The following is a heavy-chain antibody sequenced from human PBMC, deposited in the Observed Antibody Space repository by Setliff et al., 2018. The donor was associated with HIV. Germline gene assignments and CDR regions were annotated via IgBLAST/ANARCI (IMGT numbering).Heavy chain of an antibody. CDR2: ISSSSSYT. V-gene: IGHV3-21*04. J-gene: IGHJ4*02. CDR3: AREGSYGSDC. CDR1: GFTFSSYS. Sequence: PGGSLRLSCAASGFTFSSYSVNWVRQAPGKGLEWVSYISSSSSYTHYADSVKGRFTISRDTSKNTVYLQMNSLTSEDTAIYYCAREGSYGSDCWGQGTLVTVSS. D-gene: IGHD4-17*01.